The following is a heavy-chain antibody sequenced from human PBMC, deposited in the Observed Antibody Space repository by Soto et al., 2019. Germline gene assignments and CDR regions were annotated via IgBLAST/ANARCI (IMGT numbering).Heavy chain of an antibody. V-gene: IGHV2-26*03. CDR3: ARMNADSGSHYYAMDV. CDR2: FFSDAER. Sequence: QVTLKESGPVLVKPTEPLTLTCTISGFSLSNGRMGVSWIRQPPGRALEWLAHFFSDAERSYSTSMQSRLTMAKETSGTQVVLTMTNMDPQDTGTYFCARMNADSGSHYYAMDVWGPGTPVTVSS. J-gene: IGHJ6*02. CDR1: GFSLSNGRMG. D-gene: IGHD4-17*01.